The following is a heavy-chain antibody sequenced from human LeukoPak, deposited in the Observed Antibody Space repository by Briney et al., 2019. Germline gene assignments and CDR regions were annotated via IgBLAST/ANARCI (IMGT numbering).Heavy chain of an antibody. V-gene: IGHV1-18*01. CDR3: ARDGPSGTYHDN. CDR2: ISVYNGNT. CDR1: VYTFTNYG. D-gene: IGHD1-26*01. Sequence: ASVTVSYKPSVYTFTNYGLTWLRQAPGQGVEWMGWISVYNGNTNYAQKFQGRVTMTTDTSTSITYMEVRSRRSDDTAAYYCARDGPSGTYHDNWGQGTLVTVSS. J-gene: IGHJ4*02.